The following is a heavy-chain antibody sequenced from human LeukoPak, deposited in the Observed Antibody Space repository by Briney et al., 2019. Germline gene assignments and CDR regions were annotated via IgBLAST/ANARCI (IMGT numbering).Heavy chain of an antibody. V-gene: IGHV4-4*07. CDR2: IYTSGST. CDR1: GGSISSYY. J-gene: IGHJ4*02. CDR3: AREDLRYDSSGYWSVYYFDY. Sequence: SETLSLTCTVSGGSISSYYWSWIRQPAGKGLEWIGRIYTSGSTNYNPSLKSRVTMSVDTSKNQFSLKLSSVTAADTAVYYCAREDLRYDSSGYWSVYYFDYWGQGILVTVSS. D-gene: IGHD3-22*01.